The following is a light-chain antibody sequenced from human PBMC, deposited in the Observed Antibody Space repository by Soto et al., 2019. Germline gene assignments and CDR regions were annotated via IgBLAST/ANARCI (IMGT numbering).Light chain of an antibody. CDR1: QSISSW. CDR2: KAS. V-gene: IGKV1-5*03. J-gene: IGKJ4*01. Sequence: DIQMTQSPSTLSASVGDRVTITCRASQSISSWLAWYQQKPGKAPKLLLYKASSLESGVPSRFSGSGSGTEFTLTISSLQPDDFATYYCQQYHRYHLTFGGGTRVESK. CDR3: QQYHRYHLT.